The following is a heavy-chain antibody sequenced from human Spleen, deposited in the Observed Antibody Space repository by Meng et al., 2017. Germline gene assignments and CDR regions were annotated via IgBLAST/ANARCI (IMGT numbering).Heavy chain of an antibody. Sequence: SETLSLTCTVSGGSISSYYWSWIRQPPGKGLEWIGYVSYTGSTNYNPSLKSRVTISLDTSKTQFSLKLTSVTAADTAVFYCARAKRGYYDSRGYYFADDAFDIWGQGTMVTVSS. CDR3: ARAKRGYYDSRGYYFADDAFDI. CDR2: VSYTGST. J-gene: IGHJ3*02. V-gene: IGHV4-59*01. CDR1: GGSISSYY. D-gene: IGHD3-22*01.